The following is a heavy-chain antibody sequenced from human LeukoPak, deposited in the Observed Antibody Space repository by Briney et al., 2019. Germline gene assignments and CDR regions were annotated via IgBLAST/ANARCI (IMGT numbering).Heavy chain of an antibody. D-gene: IGHD3-22*01. J-gene: IGHJ3*02. CDR2: TRNKLNSNTV. CDR1: GFTFSDHY. V-gene: IGHV3-72*01. Sequence: GGSLRLSCAASGFTFSDHYMYWVRQAPGKGLEWVGRTRNKLNSNTVEYAASVKGRFTISRDYSTNLLYLQMNSLKTEETAVHYCARSHYQSSDYFDQDAFDIWGQGTMVTVSS. CDR3: ARSHYQSSDYFDQDAFDI.